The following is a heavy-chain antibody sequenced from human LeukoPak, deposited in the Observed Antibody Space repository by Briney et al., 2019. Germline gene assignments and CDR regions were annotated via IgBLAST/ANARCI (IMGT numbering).Heavy chain of an antibody. CDR3: ARIRLANYYFDY. D-gene: IGHD4/OR15-4a*01. CDR2: ISGSGGST. Sequence: GGSLRLSCAASGFTFNDYYMSWIRQAPGKGLEWVSAISGSGGSTYYADSVKGRSTISRDNSKNTLHLQMNSLRAEDTAVYYCARIRLANYYFDYWGQGTLVTVSS. J-gene: IGHJ4*02. CDR1: GFTFNDYY. V-gene: IGHV3-23*01.